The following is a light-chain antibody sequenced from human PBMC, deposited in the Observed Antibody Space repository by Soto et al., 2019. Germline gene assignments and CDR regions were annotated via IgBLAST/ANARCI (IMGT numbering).Light chain of an antibody. J-gene: IGKJ1*01. Sequence: EIRMTQSASCLSASVGDRVNIXCRASQSISTDINWYQHKSGVARKRLIYAESSLHSWVHSRFSGSGSGTDFTITISSLQPEDFATYSCQQTYSTRPRFGQGTKV. V-gene: IGKV1-39*01. CDR2: AES. CDR3: QQTYSTRPR. CDR1: QSISTD.